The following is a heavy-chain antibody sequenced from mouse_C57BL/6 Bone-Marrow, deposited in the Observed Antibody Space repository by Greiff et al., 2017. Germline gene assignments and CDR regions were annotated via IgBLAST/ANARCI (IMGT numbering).Heavy chain of an antibody. Sequence: EVQLQEPGGGLVKPGGSLKLSCAASGFTFSSYTMSWVRQTPEKRLEWVATISGGGGDTYYPDSVKGRFTISRDNAKNTLYLQMSSLRSVDTALYYCAGNFYWYFDVWSTGTTVTVSS. CDR3: AGNFYWYFDV. V-gene: IGHV5-9*01. J-gene: IGHJ1*03. CDR1: GFTFSSYT. CDR2: ISGGGGDT.